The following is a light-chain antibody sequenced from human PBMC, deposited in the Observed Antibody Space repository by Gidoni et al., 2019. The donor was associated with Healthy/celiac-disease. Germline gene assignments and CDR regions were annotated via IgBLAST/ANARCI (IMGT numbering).Light chain of an antibody. J-gene: IGLJ1*01. CDR1: SSNIGSNT. V-gene: IGLV1-44*01. Sequence: QSVLTQPPSAPGTPGQRVTISGSGSSSNIGSNTVNWYQQPPGTAPKLLIYSNNQRPSGVPDRFSGSKSGTSASLAISGLQSEDEADYYCAAWDDSLNGYVFGTGTKVTVL. CDR2: SNN. CDR3: AAWDDSLNGYV.